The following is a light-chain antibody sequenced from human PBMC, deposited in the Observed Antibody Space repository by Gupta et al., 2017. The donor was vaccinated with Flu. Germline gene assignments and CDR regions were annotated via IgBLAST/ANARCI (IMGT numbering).Light chain of an antibody. CDR2: EVT. Sequence: QSALTQPASVSGSPGQTITISCTGTSSDVGTYNYVSWYQQHPGKAPKLIIYEVTDRPSGVSDRFSGSKSGNTASLTISGLQAEDEGDYYCISYFRSNTRNHVFGTGTRVTVL. CDR1: SSDVGTYNY. J-gene: IGLJ1*01. V-gene: IGLV2-14*01. CDR3: ISYFRSNTRNHV.